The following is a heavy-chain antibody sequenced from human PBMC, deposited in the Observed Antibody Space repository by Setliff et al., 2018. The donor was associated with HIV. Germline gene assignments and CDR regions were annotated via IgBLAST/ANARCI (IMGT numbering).Heavy chain of an antibody. Sequence: SETLSLTCTVSGGSITSNYWSWIRQPPGKGLEWIGYIYYRGSANYNPSLKSRVTISLDTSKNQFSLKMTSVTAADTAVYYCARGEVAVLKPDYYYMDVWGKGTTVTVSS. J-gene: IGHJ6*03. V-gene: IGHV4-59*01. CDR2: IYYRGSA. CDR1: GGSITSNY. CDR3: ARGEVAVLKPDYYYMDV. D-gene: IGHD6-19*01.